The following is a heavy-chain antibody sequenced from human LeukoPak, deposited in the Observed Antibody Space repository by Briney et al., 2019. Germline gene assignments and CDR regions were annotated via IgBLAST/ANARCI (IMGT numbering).Heavy chain of an antibody. V-gene: IGHV4-59*08. CDR1: GGSISSYY. CDR3: ARRTGYFDY. D-gene: IGHD1-1*01. J-gene: IGHJ4*02. CDR2: IYYSGST. Sequence: SETLSLTCTVSGGSISSYYWSWIRQPPGKGLEWCGYIYYSGSTNYNPSLKSQVTISVDTSKNHFSLRLSSVTAADTAVYYCARRTGYFDYWGQGTLVTVSS.